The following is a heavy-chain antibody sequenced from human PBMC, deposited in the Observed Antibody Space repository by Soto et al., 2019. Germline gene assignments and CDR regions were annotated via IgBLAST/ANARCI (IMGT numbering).Heavy chain of an antibody. D-gene: IGHD4-17*01. CDR2: INSDGSNT. V-gene: IGHV3-74*01. CDR1: GFTFFAYW. J-gene: IGHJ5*01. Sequence: EVQLVESGGGLVQPGGSLRLSCAASGFTFFAYWIHWVRQVPGKGLVWVSRINSDGSNTNYADSVRGRFTIPRDNSKNKVYLQRNSLTAEDKAVHYCEKEGAYGAYAGEIPFNSWGRGSPVTVSP. CDR3: EKEGAYGAYAGEIPFNS.